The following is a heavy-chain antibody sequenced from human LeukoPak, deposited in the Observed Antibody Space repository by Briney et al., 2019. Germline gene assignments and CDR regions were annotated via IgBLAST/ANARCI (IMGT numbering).Heavy chain of an antibody. Sequence: PSETLSLTCTVPGYSISSGYYWGWIRQPPGKGLEWIGSIYHSGSTYYNPSLKSRVTISVDTSKNQFSLKLSSVTAADTAVYYCAREVPASSPPDYWGQGTLVTVSS. CDR3: AREVPASSPPDY. CDR1: GYSISSGYY. V-gene: IGHV4-38-2*02. J-gene: IGHJ4*02. CDR2: IYHSGST. D-gene: IGHD2-2*01.